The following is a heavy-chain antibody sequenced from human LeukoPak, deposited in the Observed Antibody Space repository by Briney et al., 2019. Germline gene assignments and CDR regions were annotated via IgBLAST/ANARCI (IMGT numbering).Heavy chain of an antibody. CDR1: GGSISSSSYY. CDR2: IYYSGST. Sequence: PSETLSLTCTVSGGSISSSSYYWGWIRQPPGKGLEWIGSIYYSGSTYYNPSLKSRVTISVDTSKNQFSLKLSSVTAADTAVYYCARIGQIVAAADSFDYWGQGTLVTVSS. V-gene: IGHV4-39*07. J-gene: IGHJ4*02. D-gene: IGHD6-13*01. CDR3: ARIGQIVAAADSFDY.